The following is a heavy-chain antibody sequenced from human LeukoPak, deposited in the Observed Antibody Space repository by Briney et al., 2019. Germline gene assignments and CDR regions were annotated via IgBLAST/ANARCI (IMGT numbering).Heavy chain of an antibody. Sequence: PSETLSLTCTVSGGSISSYYWSWIRQPPGKGLEWIGYIYYSGSTNYNPSLKSRVTISVDTSKNQFSLKLSSVTAADTAVYYCARASYGDYAKVYYYYGMDVWGQGTTVTVSS. D-gene: IGHD4-17*01. CDR1: GGSISSYY. CDR2: IYYSGST. V-gene: IGHV4-59*08. J-gene: IGHJ6*02. CDR3: ARASYGDYAKVYYYYGMDV.